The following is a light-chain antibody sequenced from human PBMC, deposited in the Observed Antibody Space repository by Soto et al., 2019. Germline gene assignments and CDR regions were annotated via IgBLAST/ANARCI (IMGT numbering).Light chain of an antibody. CDR3: CSFTRVNTYV. J-gene: IGLJ1*01. CDR2: DVT. V-gene: IGLV2-14*03. Sequence: QSVLTQPAAVPGSPGQSITISCTGTNSDVEGYNSVYWYQQQPGKAPKLMVFDVTNRPSGVSNRFSGSKSGNTASLTISGLQDEDEGDYYCCSFTRVNTYVFGTGTKVTV. CDR1: NSDVEGYNS.